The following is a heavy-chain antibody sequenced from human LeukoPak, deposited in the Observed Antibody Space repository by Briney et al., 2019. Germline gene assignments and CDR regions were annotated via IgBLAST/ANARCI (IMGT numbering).Heavy chain of an antibody. D-gene: IGHD6-19*01. Sequence: ASVKVSCKTSGFTLTSYYLFWVRLAPGQGLEWMGILNPKTGTTGYAQKFQGRVNLTRDTSTSTVYMELSSLRSEDTAIYYCVRDQRRIEVAGYYSDYWGQGTLVTVSS. CDR1: GFTLTSYY. CDR3: VRDQRRIEVAGYYSDY. J-gene: IGHJ4*02. CDR2: LNPKTGTT. V-gene: IGHV1-46*01.